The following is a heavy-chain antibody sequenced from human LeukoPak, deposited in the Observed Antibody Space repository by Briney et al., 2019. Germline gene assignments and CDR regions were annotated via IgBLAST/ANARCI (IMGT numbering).Heavy chain of an antibody. D-gene: IGHD3-16*02. CDR2: ISYDGSNK. CDR1: GFTFSDST. Sequence: GGSLRLSCAASGFTFSDSTIHWVRQAPGKGLEWVAVISYDGSNKYYADSVKGRFTISRDNSKNTLYLQMNSLRAEDTAVYYCARGDYDYVWGSYRYSSEPKRTEAIDYWGQGTLVTVSS. V-gene: IGHV3-30*04. CDR3: ARGDYDYVWGSYRYSSEPKRTEAIDY. J-gene: IGHJ4*02.